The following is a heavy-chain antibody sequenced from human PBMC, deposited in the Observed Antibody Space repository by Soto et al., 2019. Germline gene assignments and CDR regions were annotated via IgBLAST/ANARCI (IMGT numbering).Heavy chain of an antibody. J-gene: IGHJ4*02. CDR2: IIPIFGTA. CDR3: ARSGYCGGDCSLSEY. D-gene: IGHD2-21*02. Sequence: QVQLVQSGAEVKKPGSSVKVSCKASGGTFSSYAISWVRQAPGQGLEWMGGIIPIFGTANYAQKFQGRVTLTADESTSTAYMELSSLRSEDTAVYYCARSGYCGGDCSLSEYWGQGTLVTVSS. V-gene: IGHV1-69*01. CDR1: GGTFSSYA.